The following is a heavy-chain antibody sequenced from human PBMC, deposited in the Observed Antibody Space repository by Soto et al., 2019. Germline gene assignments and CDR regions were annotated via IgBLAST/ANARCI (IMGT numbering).Heavy chain of an antibody. J-gene: IGHJ4*02. D-gene: IGHD5-18*01. V-gene: IGHV3-43*01. CDR2: ISWDGGST. CDR3: AKSSGYSYDFDY. CDR1: GFTFDDYT. Sequence: EVQLVESGGVVVQPGGSLRLSCAASGFTFDDYTMHWVRQAPGKGLEWVSLISWDGGSTYYADSVKGRFTISRDNSKNSPYMQMNSLRTEDTALYYCAKSSGYSYDFDYWGQGTLVTVSS.